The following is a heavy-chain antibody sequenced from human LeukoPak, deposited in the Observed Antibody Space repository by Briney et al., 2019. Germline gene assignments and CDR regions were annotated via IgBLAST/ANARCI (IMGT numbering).Heavy chain of an antibody. CDR1: GGSISSYY. V-gene: IGHV4-59*01. D-gene: IGHD6-19*01. Sequence: SETLSLTCTVSGGSISSYYWSWIRQPPGKGLEWIGYICYSGSTNYNPSLKSRVTISVDTSKNQFSLKLSSVTAADTAVYYCARFRAVAGLDYWGQGTLVTVSS. CDR2: ICYSGST. J-gene: IGHJ4*02. CDR3: ARFRAVAGLDY.